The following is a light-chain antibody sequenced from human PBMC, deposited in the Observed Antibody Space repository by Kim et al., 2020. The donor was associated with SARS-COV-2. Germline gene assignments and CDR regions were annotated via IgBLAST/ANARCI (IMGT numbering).Light chain of an antibody. Sequence: QSVLTQPASVSGSYGQSITISCTGTGGDVGSYNVVSWYQQHPGKAPKLMIYEVSKRPSGASNRFSGSKSGNTASLTISGLQAEDEADYYCCSYAGSSTVVFGGGTQLTVL. J-gene: IGLJ2*01. CDR1: GGDVGSYNV. CDR2: EVS. CDR3: CSYAGSSTVV. V-gene: IGLV2-23*02.